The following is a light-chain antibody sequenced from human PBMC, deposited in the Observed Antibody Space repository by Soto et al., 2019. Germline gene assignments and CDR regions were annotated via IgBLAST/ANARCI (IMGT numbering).Light chain of an antibody. CDR2: AAS. J-gene: IGKJ3*01. V-gene: IGKV1-8*01. CDR3: QQYYSYLVT. CDR1: QGISSY. Sequence: AIRMTQSPSSFSASTGDRVTITCRASQGISSYLAWYQQKPGKAPKLLIYAASTLQSGVPSRFSGSGSGTDFTLTISCLQSEDSATYYCQQYYSYLVTFGPGTKVDIK.